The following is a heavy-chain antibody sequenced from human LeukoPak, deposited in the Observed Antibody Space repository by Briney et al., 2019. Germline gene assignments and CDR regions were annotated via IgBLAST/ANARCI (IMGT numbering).Heavy chain of an antibody. V-gene: IGHV3-23*01. Sequence: PGGSLRLSCAASGFTFSSSGMNWVRQAPGKGLEWVSAISGSGGSTYYADSVKGRFTISRDNSKNTLYLQMNSLRAEDTAVYYCAKDRGGWYLLQGPLDYWGQGTLVTVSS. CDR3: AKDRGGWYLLQGPLDY. D-gene: IGHD6-19*01. CDR2: ISGSGGST. CDR1: GFTFSSSG. J-gene: IGHJ4*02.